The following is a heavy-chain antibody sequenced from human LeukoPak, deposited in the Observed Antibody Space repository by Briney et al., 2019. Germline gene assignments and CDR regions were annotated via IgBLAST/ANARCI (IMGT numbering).Heavy chain of an antibody. CDR1: GLSFSSYS. CDR3: ARDRAYCSPTSCYANHFDY. CDR2: ISSSSSYI. J-gene: IGHJ4*02. D-gene: IGHD2-2*01. Sequence: GGSLRLSCAASGLSFSSYSMNWVRQAPGKELEWVSSISSSSSYIYYADSVKGRFSISRDNAKNTLYLQMNSLRAEDTAIYYCARDRAYCSPTSCYANHFDYWGQGTLVTVSS. V-gene: IGHV3-21*01.